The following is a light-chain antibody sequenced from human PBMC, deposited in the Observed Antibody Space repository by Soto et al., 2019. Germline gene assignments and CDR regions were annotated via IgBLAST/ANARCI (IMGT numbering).Light chain of an antibody. J-gene: IGKJ1*01. CDR3: QQRDNWPPTWT. CDR1: QSISSY. Sequence: EIVLTQSPATLSLSPGERATLSCRASQSISSYLAWYQQKPGQAPRLLIYDASNRATGIPARFSGSGSGTDFTLTISSLEPKDFAVYYCQQRDNWPPTWTFGQGTKVGIK. V-gene: IGKV3-11*01. CDR2: DAS.